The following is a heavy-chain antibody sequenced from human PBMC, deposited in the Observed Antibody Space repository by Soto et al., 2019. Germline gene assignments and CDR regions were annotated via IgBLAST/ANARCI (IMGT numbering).Heavy chain of an antibody. Sequence: PSETLSLTCTVSGGSISSGGYYWSWIRQHPGKGLEWIGYIYYSGSTYYNPSLKSRVTISVDTSKNQFSLKLSSVTAADTAVYYCARDKGYCSSTSCYTWDYWGQGTLVTVSS. CDR3: ARDKGYCSSTSCYTWDY. CDR2: IYYSGST. D-gene: IGHD2-2*02. J-gene: IGHJ4*02. CDR1: GGSISSGGYY. V-gene: IGHV4-31*03.